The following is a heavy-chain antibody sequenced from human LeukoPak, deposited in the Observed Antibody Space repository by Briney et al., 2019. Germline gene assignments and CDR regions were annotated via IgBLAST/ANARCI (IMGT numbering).Heavy chain of an antibody. CDR1: GGTFSSYA. V-gene: IGHV1-69*01. D-gene: IGHD2-2*01. CDR3: AGEGVGGTLKYQLLKYWFDT. CDR2: IISIFGTV. J-gene: IGHJ5*02. Sequence: SLKVSCTASGGTFSSYAITWARQAPGQGLEWMGGIISIFGTVNYAQKLQGRVTITADGSASTAYMELSSLRSEGTAVYYCAGEGVGGTLKYQLLKYWFDTWGQGTLVTVSS.